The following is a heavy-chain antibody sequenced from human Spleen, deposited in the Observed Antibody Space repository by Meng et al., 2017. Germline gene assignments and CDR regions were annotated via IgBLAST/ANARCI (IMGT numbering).Heavy chain of an antibody. J-gene: IGHJ4*02. CDR1: GFTFSTYA. D-gene: IGHD5-24*01. V-gene: IGHV3-30*01. CDR2: ISYDGSEK. CDR3: TRDDGTHGCDF. Sequence: GESLKISCAASGFTFSTYAMYWVCQAPGKGLEWVAFISYDGSEKYYADSVKGRFTISRDNSKNTLSLQMDSLRADDTDCYYYTRDDGTHGCDFWGQGTLVTVSS.